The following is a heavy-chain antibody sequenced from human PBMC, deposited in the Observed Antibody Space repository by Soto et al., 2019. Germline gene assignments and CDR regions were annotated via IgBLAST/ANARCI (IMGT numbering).Heavy chain of an antibody. CDR1: GGTFNNYA. CDR3: ATNYYDGSGHYFIFEH. Sequence: SVKVSCKASGGTFNNYAISWVRQAPGIGFEWLGVIIPIGGTPEHAQKFQGRVTISADESTNTAYMELSSLRSEDTAVYYCATNYYDGSGHYFIFEHWGQGTLVTVSS. CDR2: IIPIGGTP. D-gene: IGHD3-22*01. V-gene: IGHV1-69*13. J-gene: IGHJ4*02.